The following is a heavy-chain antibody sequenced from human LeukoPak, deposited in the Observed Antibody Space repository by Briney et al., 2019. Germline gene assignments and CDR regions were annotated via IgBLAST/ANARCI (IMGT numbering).Heavy chain of an antibody. CDR3: ARHVAFTDYDFWSGYYIETIDY. CDR1: GGSISSSSYY. CDR2: IYYSGST. J-gene: IGHJ4*02. D-gene: IGHD3-3*01. Sequence: PSETLSLTCTVSGGSISSSSYYWGWIRQPPGKGLEWIGSIYYSGSTYYNPSLKSRVTISVDTSKNQFSLKLSSVTAADTAVYYCARHVAFTDYDFWSGYYIETIDYWGQGTLVTVSS. V-gene: IGHV4-39*01.